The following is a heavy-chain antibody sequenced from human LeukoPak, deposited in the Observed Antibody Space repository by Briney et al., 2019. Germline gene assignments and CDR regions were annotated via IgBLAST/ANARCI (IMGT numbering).Heavy chain of an antibody. CDR3: GRDALVGYFSYYYMDV. V-gene: IGHV4-59*11. Sequence: SETLSLTCTVSGGSISSHYWTWIRQSSVKGLEWIGDISNSGSTSYNPSLKSRVTMSIDTSKNQFSLKLSSVTAADTAVYYCGRDALVGYFSYYYMDVWGKGTTVTVSS. D-gene: IGHD2-15*01. CDR2: ISNSGST. J-gene: IGHJ6*03. CDR1: GGSISSHY.